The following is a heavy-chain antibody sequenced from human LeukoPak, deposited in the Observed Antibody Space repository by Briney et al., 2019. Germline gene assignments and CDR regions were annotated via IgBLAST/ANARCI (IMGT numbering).Heavy chain of an antibody. V-gene: IGHV4-39*07. D-gene: IGHD4-17*01. Sequence: PSETLSLTCTVSGGSISSSSYYWGWIRQPPGRGLEWIGSIYYSGSTYYNPSLKSRVTISVDTSKNQFSLKLSSVTAADTAVYYCARAYGDYDNYFDYWGQGTLVTVSS. CDR1: GGSISSSSYY. CDR2: IYYSGST. J-gene: IGHJ4*02. CDR3: ARAYGDYDNYFDY.